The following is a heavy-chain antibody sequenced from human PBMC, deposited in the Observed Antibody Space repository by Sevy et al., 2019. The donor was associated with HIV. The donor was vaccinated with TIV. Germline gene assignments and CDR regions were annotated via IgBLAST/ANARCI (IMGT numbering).Heavy chain of an antibody. Sequence: GGSLRLSCAASGFTVSSNYMSWVRQAPGKGPEWTSVIYRSGHTYYADSVLGRFTISRDNSKNTVDLHMNSLRPGDTALYYCVRENFDWLYFESWGQGTLVTVSS. CDR1: GFTVSSNY. J-gene: IGHJ4*02. D-gene: IGHD3-9*01. CDR2: IYRSGHT. V-gene: IGHV3-66*03. CDR3: VRENFDWLYFES.